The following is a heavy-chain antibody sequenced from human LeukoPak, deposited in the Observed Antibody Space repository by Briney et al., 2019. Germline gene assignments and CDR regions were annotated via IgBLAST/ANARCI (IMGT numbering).Heavy chain of an antibody. Sequence: PGGSLRLSCAASGFTFSTYTMSWVRQAPGKGLEWVSSISGSGGNTYYADYVKGRFTISRDNSKDTLYLQMNNLRAEGTAVYYCAKDVGKWESLHFFDYWGQGTLVTVSS. V-gene: IGHV3-23*01. CDR3: AKDVGKWESLHFFDY. J-gene: IGHJ4*02. CDR1: GFTFSTYT. CDR2: ISGSGGNT. D-gene: IGHD1-26*01.